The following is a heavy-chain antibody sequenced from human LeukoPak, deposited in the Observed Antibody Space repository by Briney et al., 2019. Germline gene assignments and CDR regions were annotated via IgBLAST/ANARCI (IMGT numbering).Heavy chain of an antibody. J-gene: IGHJ5*02. Sequence: PSETLSLTCTVSGGSISSGGYYWSWIRRHPGKGLEWIGYIYYSGSTYYNPSLKSRVTISVDTSKNQFSLKLSSVTAADTAVYYCARERLDYYGSGSSGSWFDPWGQGTLVTVSS. D-gene: IGHD3-10*01. V-gene: IGHV4-31*03. CDR1: GGSISSGGYY. CDR3: ARERLDYYGSGSSGSWFDP. CDR2: IYYSGST.